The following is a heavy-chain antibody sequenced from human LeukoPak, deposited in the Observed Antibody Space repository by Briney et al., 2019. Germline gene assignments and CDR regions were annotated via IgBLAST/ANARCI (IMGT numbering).Heavy chain of an antibody. Sequence: ASVKVSCKASGYTFTGYYMHWVRQAPGQGLEWMGWINPNSGGTNYAQKFQGRVTMTRDTSISTAYMELNSLRAEDTAVYYCAKGRELPDYWGQGTLVTVSS. V-gene: IGHV1-2*02. CDR3: AKGRELPDY. J-gene: IGHJ4*02. CDR2: INPNSGGT. D-gene: IGHD1-26*01. CDR1: GYTFTGYY.